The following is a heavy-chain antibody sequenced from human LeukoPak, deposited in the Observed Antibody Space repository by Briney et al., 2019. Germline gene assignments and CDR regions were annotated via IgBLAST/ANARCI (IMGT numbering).Heavy chain of an antibody. CDR3: AVLVVPAAISGYYYYYMDA. V-gene: IGHV1-8*01. D-gene: IGHD2-2*02. CDR1: GYTFTSYD. Sequence: ASVKVSCKASGYTFTSYDINWVRQATGQGLEWMGWMNPNSGNTDYAQKFQGRVTITADESTSTAYMELSSLRSEDTAVYYCAVLVVPAAISGYYYYYMDAWGKGTTVTVSS. CDR2: MNPNSGNT. J-gene: IGHJ6*03.